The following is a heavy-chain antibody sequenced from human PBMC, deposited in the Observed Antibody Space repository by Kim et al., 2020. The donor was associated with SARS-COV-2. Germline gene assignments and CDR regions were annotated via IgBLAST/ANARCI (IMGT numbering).Heavy chain of an antibody. V-gene: IGHV3-30*07. J-gene: IGHJ3*02. CDR3: ARDQHYYDSSGYYMGHAFDI. Sequence: RFTISRDNSKNTLYLQMNSLRAEDTAVYYCARDQHYYDSSGYYMGHAFDIWGQGTMVTVSS. D-gene: IGHD3-22*01.